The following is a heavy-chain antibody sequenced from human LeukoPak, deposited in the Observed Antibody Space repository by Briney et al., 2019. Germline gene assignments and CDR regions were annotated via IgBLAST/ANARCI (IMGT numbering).Heavy chain of an antibody. V-gene: IGHV4-39*07. CDR3: ARSRGYSYGFLLNFDS. J-gene: IGHJ4*02. D-gene: IGHD5-18*01. Sequence: PSETLSLTCTVSGGSISSSSYYWGWIRQPPGKGLEWIGSIYYSGSTYYNPSLKSRVTISVDTPKNQFSLKLSSVTAADTAVYYCARSRGYSYGFLLNFDSWGQGTLVSVSS. CDR2: IYYSGST. CDR1: GGSISSSSYY.